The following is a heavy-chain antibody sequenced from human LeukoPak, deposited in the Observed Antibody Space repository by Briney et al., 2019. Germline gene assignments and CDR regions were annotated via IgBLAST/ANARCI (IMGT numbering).Heavy chain of an antibody. Sequence: SVKVSCKASGGTFSSYAISWVRQAPGQGLEWMGGIIPIFGTANYAQKFQGRVTITADESTSTAYMELSSLRSEDTAVYYCARVLWFGHLYNWFDPWGQGTLVTVSS. D-gene: IGHD3-10*01. V-gene: IGHV1-69*13. CDR2: IIPIFGTA. CDR3: ARVLWFGHLYNWFDP. J-gene: IGHJ5*02. CDR1: GGTFSSYA.